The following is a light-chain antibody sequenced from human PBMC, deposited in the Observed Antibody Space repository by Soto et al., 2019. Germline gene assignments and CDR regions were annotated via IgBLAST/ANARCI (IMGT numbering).Light chain of an antibody. V-gene: IGKV3-11*01. J-gene: IGKJ5*01. Sequence: IVLSQSPATLSLSPGERVTLSCRASQTVTDYLAWYQQKPGQAPRLLIYDVSNRATGVPARFSGSGSGTDFTLTISSLEPEDFAVYYCQHRSNWPPTFGQGTRLEIK. CDR2: DVS. CDR1: QTVTDY. CDR3: QHRSNWPPT.